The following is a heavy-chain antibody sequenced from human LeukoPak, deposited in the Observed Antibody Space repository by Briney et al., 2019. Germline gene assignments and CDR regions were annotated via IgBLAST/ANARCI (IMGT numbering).Heavy chain of an antibody. CDR2: INPRDGET. CDR3: AREYCSGGSCYSGFNWFDP. CDR1: GYNFVGYY. D-gene: IGHD2-15*01. Sequence: ASVKVSCKGSGYNFVGYYIHWVRQVPGQGLEWMGRINPRDGETSFAQKFQGRVTMTRDTSISTAYMELSRLRSDDTAVYYCAREYCSGGSCYSGFNWFDPWGQGTLVTVSS. J-gene: IGHJ5*02. V-gene: IGHV1-2*06.